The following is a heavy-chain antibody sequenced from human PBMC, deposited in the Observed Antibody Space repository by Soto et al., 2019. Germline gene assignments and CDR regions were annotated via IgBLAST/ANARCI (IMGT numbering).Heavy chain of an antibody. V-gene: IGHV1-69*01. CDR1: GGTFSSYA. D-gene: IGHD6-6*01. J-gene: IGHJ6*02. CDR2: IIPFFGTA. Sequence: QVQLVQSGAEVKKPGSSVKVSCKASGGTFSSYAISWVRQAPVQGLEWMGGIIPFFGTANYAQKFQGRVTITADEPTSTADMELSSLRSEETAVYYCARGLPTYSSYGYYYGMDVWGQGTTVTVSS. CDR3: ARGLPTYSSYGYYYGMDV.